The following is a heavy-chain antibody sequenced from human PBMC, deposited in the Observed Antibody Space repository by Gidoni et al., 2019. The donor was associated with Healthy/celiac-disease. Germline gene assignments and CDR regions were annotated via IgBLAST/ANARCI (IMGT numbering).Heavy chain of an antibody. CDR1: GGSISSSNW. CDR2: LYHSGST. CDR3: ARDGPAVAGPYWYFDL. Sequence: QVQLPESGPGLVQPSGTLSLTCAVSGGSISSSNWWSWVRQPPGKGLEWIGELYHSGSTNYTPSLKSRVTISVDKSKNQFSLKLSSVTAADTAVYYCARDGPAVAGPYWYFDLWGRGTLVTVSS. D-gene: IGHD6-19*01. J-gene: IGHJ2*01. V-gene: IGHV4-4*02.